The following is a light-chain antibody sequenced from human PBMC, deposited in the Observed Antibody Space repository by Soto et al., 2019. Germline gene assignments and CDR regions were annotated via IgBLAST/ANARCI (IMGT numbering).Light chain of an antibody. V-gene: IGKV3-20*01. CDR2: GAS. CDR3: QQHGNSPIT. CDR1: QSVRSSF. Sequence: EIVLTQSPGTLSLSPGERATLSCRASQSVRSSFLAWYQHKPGQAPRLLIYGASSRATGIPDRFSSSASGTDFTLTISRLEPEDFAVYYCQQHGNSPITFGQGTRLELK. J-gene: IGKJ5*01.